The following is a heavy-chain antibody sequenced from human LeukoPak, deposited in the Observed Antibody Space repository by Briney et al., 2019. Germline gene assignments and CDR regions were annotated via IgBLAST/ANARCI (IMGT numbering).Heavy chain of an antibody. J-gene: IGHJ4*02. CDR3: TTWELDYFDY. CDR1: GFMFSGSA. CDR2: IRTKSYSYAA. V-gene: IGHV3-73*01. Sequence: GGSLKLSCAASGFMFSGSAMHWVRQASGKGLEWVGRIRTKSYSYAAVYAASVEGRFTISRDDSKNTAYLQVNSLKTEDTAVYYCTTWELDYFDYWGQGTPVTVSS. D-gene: IGHD1-26*01.